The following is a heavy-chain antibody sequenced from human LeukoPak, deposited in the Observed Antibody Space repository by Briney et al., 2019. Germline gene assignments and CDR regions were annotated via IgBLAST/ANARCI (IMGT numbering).Heavy chain of an antibody. D-gene: IGHD2-21*01. CDR3: ARALPLAYCGGDCLGY. V-gene: IGHV3-30*07. J-gene: IGHJ4*02. CDR2: ISYDGSNK. CDR1: GFTFSSYA. Sequence: GRSLRLSCAASGFTFSSYAMHWVRQAPGKGLEWVAVISYDGSNKYYADSVKGRFTISRDNSKNTLYLQMNSLRAEDTAVYYCARALPLAYCGGDCLGYWGQGTLVTVSS.